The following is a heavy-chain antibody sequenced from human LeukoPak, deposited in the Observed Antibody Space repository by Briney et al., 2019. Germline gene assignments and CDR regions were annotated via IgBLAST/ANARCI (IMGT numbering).Heavy chain of an antibody. CDR2: ISANSGGT. Sequence: ASVKVSCKASGYTFTCYCIHWVRQAPGQGLEWMGWISANSGGTNYAQKFQGRVTMTRDTSISTAYMELSRLRSADTAVYYCASQGGAFPDAFDIWGQGPMVPVSS. J-gene: IGHJ3*02. V-gene: IGHV1-2*02. CDR3: ASQGGAFPDAFDI. D-gene: IGHD2/OR15-2a*01. CDR1: GYTFTCYC.